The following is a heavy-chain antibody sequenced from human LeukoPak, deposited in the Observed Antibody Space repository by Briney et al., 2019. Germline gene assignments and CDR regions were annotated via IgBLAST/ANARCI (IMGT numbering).Heavy chain of an antibody. D-gene: IGHD5-12*01. J-gene: IGHJ4*02. V-gene: IGHV4-4*02. Sequence: PSGTLSLTCAVSGGSISSSNWWSWVRQPPGKGLEWIGYIYYSGSTYYNPSLKSRVTISVDTSKNQFSLKLSSVTAADTAVYYCARAEGYGPNFDYWGQGTLVTVSS. CDR2: IYYSGST. CDR3: ARAEGYGPNFDY. CDR1: GGSISSSNW.